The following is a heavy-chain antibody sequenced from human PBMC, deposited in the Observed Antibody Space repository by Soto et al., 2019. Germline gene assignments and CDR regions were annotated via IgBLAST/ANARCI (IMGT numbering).Heavy chain of an antibody. J-gene: IGHJ5*02. CDR2: IYYSGST. V-gene: IGHV4-39*01. CDR1: GGSISSSSYY. D-gene: IGHD2-15*01. Sequence: QLQLQESGPGLVKPSETLSLTCTVSGGSISSSSYYWGWIRQPPGKGLEWIGSIYYSGSTYYNPSLKSRVTISVDTSKNQFSLKLSSVTAADTAVYYCARHGVVVVAEIEEAGGWFDPWGQGTLVTVSS. CDR3: ARHGVVVVAEIEEAGGWFDP.